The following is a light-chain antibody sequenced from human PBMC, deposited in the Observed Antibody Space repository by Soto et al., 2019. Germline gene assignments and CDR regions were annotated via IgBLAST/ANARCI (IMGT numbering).Light chain of an antibody. Sequence: EIEMTQSPATLSVSPGERATLSCRASQSVSNNLAWYQQKPGQAPRLLIYGASTRATGIPARFSGSGSGAEFTLNISSLQSEDFAVYYCQQYHNWPPITFGGGTKVDNK. CDR2: GAS. J-gene: IGKJ4*01. CDR3: QQYHNWPPIT. CDR1: QSVSNN. V-gene: IGKV3-15*01.